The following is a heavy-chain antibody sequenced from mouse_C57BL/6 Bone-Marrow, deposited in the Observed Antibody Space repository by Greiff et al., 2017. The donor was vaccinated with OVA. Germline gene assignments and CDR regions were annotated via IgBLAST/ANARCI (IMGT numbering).Heavy chain of an antibody. Sequence: VQLQQSGAELVRPGASVKLSCTASGFNIKDDYMHWVKQRPEQGLEWIGWIDPENGDTEYASKFQGKATITADTSSNTAYLQLSSLTSEDTAVYYCTKPYPDYYAKDYWGQGTSVTVSS. J-gene: IGHJ4*01. CDR1: GFNIKDDY. V-gene: IGHV14-4*01. CDR2: IDPENGDT. CDR3: TKPYPDYYAKDY.